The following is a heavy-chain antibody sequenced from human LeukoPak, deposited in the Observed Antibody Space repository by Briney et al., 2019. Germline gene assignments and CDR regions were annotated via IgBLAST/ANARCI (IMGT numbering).Heavy chain of an antibody. CDR2: IIPIFGTA. Sequence: SVKVSCKASGGTFSSYAISWVRQAPGQGLEWMGGIIPIFGTANYAQKFQGRVTITTDESTSTAYMELSSLRSEDTAVYYCARAKSFSSSVDIVTTSLPDYWGQGTLVTVSS. D-gene: IGHD5-12*01. CDR3: ARAKSFSSSVDIVTTSLPDY. V-gene: IGHV1-69*05. J-gene: IGHJ4*02. CDR1: GGTFSSYA.